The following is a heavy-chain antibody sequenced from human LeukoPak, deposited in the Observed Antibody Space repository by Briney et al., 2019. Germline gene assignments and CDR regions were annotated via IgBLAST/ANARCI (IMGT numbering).Heavy chain of an antibody. Sequence: GGSLRLSCAPSGFFFSSYWMTWVRQAPGKGLEWVANIKHDGSEKYYVDSVKGRFTISRDNAKNSLYLQMNSLRAEDTAVYYCARALLEWLGLAFDIWGQGTMVTVSS. D-gene: IGHD3-3*01. CDR1: GFFFSSYW. CDR3: ARALLEWLGLAFDI. V-gene: IGHV3-7*01. J-gene: IGHJ3*02. CDR2: IKHDGSEK.